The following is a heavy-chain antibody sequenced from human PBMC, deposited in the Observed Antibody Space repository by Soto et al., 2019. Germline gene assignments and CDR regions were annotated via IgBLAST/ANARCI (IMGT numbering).Heavy chain of an antibody. D-gene: IGHD2-8*01. J-gene: IGHJ4*02. CDR3: ALDAQDIVLIVYAIPRVFAC. CDR1: GFTFSDYY. CDR2: ISSSSSYT. Sequence: QVPLVESGGGLVKPGGSLRLSCTASGFTFSDYYMSWIRRAPGKGLEWVSYISSSSSYTNYADSVKGRFTISRDNAKNALYLQRDSLRGEDTALDYCALDAQDIVLIVYAIPRVFACWGQGAPVTVSS. V-gene: IGHV3-11*06.